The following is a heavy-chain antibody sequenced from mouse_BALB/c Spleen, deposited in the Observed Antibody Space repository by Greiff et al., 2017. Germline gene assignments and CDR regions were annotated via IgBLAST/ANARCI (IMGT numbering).Heavy chain of an antibody. CDR1: GFTFSSYA. Sequence: EVQRVESGGGLVKPGGSLKLSCAASGFTFSSYAMSWVRQSPEKRLEWVAEISSGGSYTYYPETVTGRFTISADNAKNTLYLEMSSLKSEDTAMYYFAKRGNSWFADWGQGTLVTVSA. J-gene: IGHJ3*01. CDR2: ISSGGSYT. CDR3: AKRGNSWFAD. V-gene: IGHV5-9-4*01.